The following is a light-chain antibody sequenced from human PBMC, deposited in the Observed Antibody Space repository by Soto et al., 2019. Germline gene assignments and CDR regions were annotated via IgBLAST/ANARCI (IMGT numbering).Light chain of an antibody. J-gene: IGKJ1*01. CDR2: ATS. CDR3: QQYITWPPGT. Sequence: PGERATLSCRASQSITRKIAWYQQKPGQAPRIIIYATSPRATGIPARFSGSGPGTEFTLTISGLQSEDFAVYYCQQYITWPPGTFGRGTRVEIK. V-gene: IGKV3-15*01. CDR1: QSITRK.